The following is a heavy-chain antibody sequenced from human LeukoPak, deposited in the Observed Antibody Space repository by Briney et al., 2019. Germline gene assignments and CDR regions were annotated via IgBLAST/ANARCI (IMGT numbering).Heavy chain of an antibody. Sequence: SETLSLTCSVSGGSVSCSSYYWSWIRQPPGKGLEWIGYIYYSGSTNYNPSLKSRVTISVDTSKNQFSLKLSSVTAADTAVYYCARDLIGSGTPGPWGQGTLVTVSS. D-gene: IGHD1-26*01. V-gene: IGHV4-61*01. CDR3: ARDLIGSGTPGP. CDR1: GGSVSCSSYY. CDR2: IYYSGST. J-gene: IGHJ5*02.